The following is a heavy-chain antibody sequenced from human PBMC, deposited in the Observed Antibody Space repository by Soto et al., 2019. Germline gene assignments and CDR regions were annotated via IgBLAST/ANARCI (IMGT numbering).Heavy chain of an antibody. D-gene: IGHD5-18*01. CDR1: GFTFGGYA. Sequence: PGGSLRLSCTASGFTFGGYAMSWFRQAPGKGLEWVRYIRSKAHGESTKYAASMKGRFTVAREDAKGIAYLQMNSLKSEDTAVYYCTGDGSADTARGYYYYGMVVWGQGATVHVSS. CDR3: TGDGSADTARGYYYYGMVV. V-gene: IGHV3-49*03. J-gene: IGHJ6*02. CDR2: IRSKAHGEST.